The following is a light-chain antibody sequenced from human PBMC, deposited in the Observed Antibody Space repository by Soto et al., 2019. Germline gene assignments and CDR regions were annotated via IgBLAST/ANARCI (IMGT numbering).Light chain of an antibody. V-gene: IGKV3-20*01. CDR3: QQYDTSPPTYT. CDR1: QSVDSTY. CDR2: ATS. Sequence: EIVLTQSPGTLSLSPGERATLSCRASQSVDSTYLAWYQQKPDQSPRLLIYATSTRAAGIPDRFSGSGSGTDFTLTISRLEPDDVAVYYCQQYDTSPPTYTFGQGTKVDI. J-gene: IGKJ2*01.